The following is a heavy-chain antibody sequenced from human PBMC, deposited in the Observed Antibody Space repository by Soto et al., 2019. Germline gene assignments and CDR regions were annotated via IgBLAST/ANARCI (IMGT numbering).Heavy chain of an antibody. CDR2: VNPKSGGT. D-gene: IGHD2-8*01. Sequence: ASVKVSCKASGYTFTDFYIHWVRQAPGQGLEWMGWVNPKSGGTFYAQSFQGRVTMTRDTSINTAYMELNRLRSDDTAVYFCARAPMGRGVTNSYGMDVWGQATTVTVCS. CDR3: ARAPMGRGVTNSYGMDV. V-gene: IGHV1-2*02. CDR1: GYTFTDFY. J-gene: IGHJ6*02.